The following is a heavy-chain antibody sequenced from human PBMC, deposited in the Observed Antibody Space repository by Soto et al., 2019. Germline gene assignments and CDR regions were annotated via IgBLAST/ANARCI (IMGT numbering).Heavy chain of an antibody. CDR1: GCTFSSYT. V-gene: IGHV3-30-3*01. CDR3: ARVRKGY. Sequence: QVQLVESGGGVVRPGTSLRLSCAASGCTFSSYTFHWVRQAPGKGLEWVAVISYDGSNKYYADSVKGRFTISRDNSKNTLYLQVNSLRAEDTAVYYCARVRKGYWGQGTLVTVSS. J-gene: IGHJ4*02. CDR2: ISYDGSNK.